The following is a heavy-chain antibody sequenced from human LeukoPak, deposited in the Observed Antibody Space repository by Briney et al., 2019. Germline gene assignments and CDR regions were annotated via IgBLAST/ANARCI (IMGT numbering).Heavy chain of an antibody. D-gene: IGHD3-22*01. V-gene: IGHV5-51*01. CDR3: ARHSYDSSGYSSGFDY. CDR2: IYPGDSDT. J-gene: IGHJ4*02. Sequence: GESLKISCKGSGYSLTSYWIGWVRQMPGKGLEWMGIIYPGDSDTRYSPSFQGQVTISADKSISTAYLQWSSLKASDTAMYYCARHSYDSSGYSSGFDYWGQGTLVTVSS. CDR1: GYSLTSYW.